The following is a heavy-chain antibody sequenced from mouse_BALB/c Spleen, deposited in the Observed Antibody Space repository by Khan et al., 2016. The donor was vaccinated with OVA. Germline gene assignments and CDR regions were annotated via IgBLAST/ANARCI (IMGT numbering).Heavy chain of an antibody. V-gene: IGHV1S136*01. CDR2: IYPFNDDT. CDR3: AKNYSSDVYFDY. CDR1: GYTFTSYV. D-gene: IGHD2-12*01. Sequence: VQLQQSSPELVKPGASVKMSCKASGYTFTSYVMHWVKQKPGQGLEWVGYIYPFNDDTKYNEKFKGKATLTSDKSSSTAYMELSSLTSTDSSVYFGAKNYSSDVYFDYWGQGTTLTVSS. J-gene: IGHJ2*01.